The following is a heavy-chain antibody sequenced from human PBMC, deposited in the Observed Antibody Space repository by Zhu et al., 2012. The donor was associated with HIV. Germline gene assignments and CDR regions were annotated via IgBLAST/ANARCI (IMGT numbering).Heavy chain of an antibody. CDR3: ARDRLEATAPEVAFDI. D-gene: IGHD1-1*01. CDR2: ISTSGKI. V-gene: IGHV4-4*09. J-gene: IGHJ3*02. CDR1: GGSLRNYY. Sequence: QVQLQQSGPRLVKPSETLSLTCIVSGGSLRNYYWNWVRQSPGKGLEWIGYISTSGKIIYNPFLKSRVTMSLDTSKNQFSLKVTSVTAADTAVYYCARDRLEATAPEVAFDIWGQGTVVTGLF.